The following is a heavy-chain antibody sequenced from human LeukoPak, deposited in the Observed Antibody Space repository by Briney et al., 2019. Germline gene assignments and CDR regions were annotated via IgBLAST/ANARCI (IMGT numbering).Heavy chain of an antibody. J-gene: IGHJ4*02. Sequence: ASVKVSCKASGGTFSSYAISWVRQAPGQGLEWMGGIIPIFGTANYAQKFQGRVTITADESTSTAYMELSSLRSEDTAVYYCARGIFTGYSSSWSWGGLDYWGQGTLVTVSS. CDR1: GGTFSSYA. CDR3: ARGIFTGYSSSWSWGGLDY. CDR2: IIPIFGTA. D-gene: IGHD6-13*01. V-gene: IGHV1-69*13.